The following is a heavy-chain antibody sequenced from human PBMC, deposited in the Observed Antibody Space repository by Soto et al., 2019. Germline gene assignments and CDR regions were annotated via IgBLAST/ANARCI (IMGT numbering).Heavy chain of an antibody. CDR2: IIPILGIA. J-gene: IGHJ6*03. V-gene: IGHV1-69*02. CDR3: ARSDSMRYYDILTGHQPPTNYYYYYYMDV. CDR1: GGTFSSYT. D-gene: IGHD3-9*01. Sequence: ASVKVSCKASGGTFSSYTISWVRQAPGQGLEWMGRIIPILGIANYAQKFQGRVTITADKSTSTAYMELSSLRSEDTAVYYCARSDSMRYYDILTGHQPPTNYYYYYYMDVWGKGTTVTVSS.